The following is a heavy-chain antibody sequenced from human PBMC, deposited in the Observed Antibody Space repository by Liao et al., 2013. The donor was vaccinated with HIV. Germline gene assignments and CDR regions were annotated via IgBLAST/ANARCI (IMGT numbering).Heavy chain of an antibody. CDR3: VRGGGIGTLSHFDS. Sequence: QVQLQQWGAGLLKPSETLSLTCAVYGGSFSRYYWTWVRQSAGKGLEWIGRFYSGGSTAYNSSLKSRVTMSEDTSKNEFSLNLSSVTAADTAVYYCVRGGGIGTLSHFDSWGQGILVTVSS. CDR1: GGSFSRYY. J-gene: IGHJ4*02. D-gene: IGHD3-16*01. V-gene: IGHV4-59*10. CDR2: FYSGGST.